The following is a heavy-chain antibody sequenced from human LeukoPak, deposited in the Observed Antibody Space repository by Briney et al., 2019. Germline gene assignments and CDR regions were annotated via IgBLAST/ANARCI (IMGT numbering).Heavy chain of an antibody. CDR3: ARGLYGSGSYRWFDP. D-gene: IGHD3-10*01. CDR1: GGSISSYY. J-gene: IGHJ5*02. V-gene: IGHV4-59*01. Sequence: SETLSLTCTVSGGSISSYYWSWIRQPPGKGLEWIGYIYYSGSTNYNPSLKSRVTISVDTSKNQFSLELSSVTAADTAVYYCARGLYGSGSYRWFDPWGQGTLVTVSS. CDR2: IYYSGST.